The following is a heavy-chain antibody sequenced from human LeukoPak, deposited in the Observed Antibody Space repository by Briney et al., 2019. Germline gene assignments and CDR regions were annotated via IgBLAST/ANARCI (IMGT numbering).Heavy chain of an antibody. CDR2: IKQDGSEK. CDR1: GFDFSNYW. D-gene: IGHD4-11*01. J-gene: IGHJ4*02. V-gene: IGHV3-7*03. Sequence: PGGSLRLSCAASGFDFSNYWMYWVRQAPGKGLEWVANIKQDGSEKYYVDSVRGRFTISRDNAKNSLSLQVNSLRAEDTAVYYCASNYGGWGQGTLVTVSS. CDR3: ASNYGG.